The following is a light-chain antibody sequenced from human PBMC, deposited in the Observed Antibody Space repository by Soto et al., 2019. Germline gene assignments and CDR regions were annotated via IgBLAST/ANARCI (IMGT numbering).Light chain of an antibody. CDR1: QSISSSY. CDR3: QQYGSSSYT. Sequence: EIVLTQSPGTLSLSPGERATLSCRASQSISSSYLAWYQQKPGQAPMLLIYAASSRASGIPDRFSGSGSGKDFTLTISRLEPEDFAVYYCQQYGSSSYTFGQGTQLEIK. J-gene: IGKJ2*01. CDR2: AAS. V-gene: IGKV3-20*01.